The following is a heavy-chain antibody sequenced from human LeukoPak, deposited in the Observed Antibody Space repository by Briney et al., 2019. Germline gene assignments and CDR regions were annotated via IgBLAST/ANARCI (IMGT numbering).Heavy chain of an antibody. V-gene: IGHV3-23*01. Sequence: GGSLRLSCAASGFTFSSYAMSWVRQVPGRGLEWVSAISGGGGSTHFADCVKGRFTISRDNSKNTLYLQMDSLRAEDTAVYYCAKGRNYLDAFDIWGQGTMVTVSS. CDR1: GFTFSSYA. CDR2: ISGGGGST. CDR3: AKGRNYLDAFDI. D-gene: IGHD5-24*01. J-gene: IGHJ3*02.